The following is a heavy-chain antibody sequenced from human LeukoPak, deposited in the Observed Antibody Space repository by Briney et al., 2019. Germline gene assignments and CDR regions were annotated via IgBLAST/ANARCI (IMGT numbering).Heavy chain of an antibody. J-gene: IGHJ4*02. Sequence: GGSLRLSCAASGFTFSSYSMNWVRQAPGKGLEWVSSISSSSSYIYYADSVKGRFTISRDNAKNPLYLQMNTLRAEDTAVYYCARDRTTVTTFDYWGQGTLVTVSS. D-gene: IGHD4-17*01. CDR2: ISSSSSYI. CDR1: GFTFSSYS. CDR3: ARDRTTVTTFDY. V-gene: IGHV3-21*01.